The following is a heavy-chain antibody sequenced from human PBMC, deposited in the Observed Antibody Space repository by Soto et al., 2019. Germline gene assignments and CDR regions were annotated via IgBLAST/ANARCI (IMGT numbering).Heavy chain of an antibody. CDR1: GGSISSGNYY. J-gene: IGHJ4*02. D-gene: IGHD2-15*01. Sequence: QVQLQESGPGLVKPSQTLSLTCTVSGGSISSGNYYWNWIRQHPGKGLEWLGYIYHSGSTYYNPSLKSRVTISVDTSKNQFSLKLSSVTAADTAVYYCARAPSGGSGPDYWGQGTLVTVSS. CDR2: IYHSGST. CDR3: ARAPSGGSGPDY. V-gene: IGHV4-31*03.